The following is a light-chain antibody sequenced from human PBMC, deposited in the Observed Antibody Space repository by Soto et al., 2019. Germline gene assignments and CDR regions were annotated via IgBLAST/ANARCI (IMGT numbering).Light chain of an antibody. CDR3: SSYAISSTVV. CDR2: DVS. J-gene: IGLJ2*01. Sequence: QSALTQPASVSGSPGQSITISCTGTRSDVGGYDYVSWYQQYPGKAPKLMIFDVSNRPSGVSNRFSGSKSGNTASLTISGLQAEDEADYYCSSYAISSTVVFGGGTQLTVL. V-gene: IGLV2-14*01. CDR1: RSDVGGYDY.